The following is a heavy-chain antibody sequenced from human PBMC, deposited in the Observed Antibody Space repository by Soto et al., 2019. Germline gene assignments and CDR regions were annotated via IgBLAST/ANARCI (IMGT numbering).Heavy chain of an antibody. Sequence: TPETLSPTCAVSGRSLSRGGYSWTWIRQPPGKGLDWIGYIYYSGSTNYNPSLKSRVTISVDTSKNQFSLKLSSVTAADTAVYYCARDLDGSDAFDIWGQGTMVTVSS. CDR3: ARDLDGSDAFDI. CDR1: GRSLSRGGYS. CDR2: IYYSGST. V-gene: IGHV4-61*08. D-gene: IGHD6-25*01. J-gene: IGHJ3*02.